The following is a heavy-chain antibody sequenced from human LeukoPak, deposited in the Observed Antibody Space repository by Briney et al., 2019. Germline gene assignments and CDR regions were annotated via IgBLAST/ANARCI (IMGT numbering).Heavy chain of an antibody. J-gene: IGHJ6*03. CDR3: AREGLVVPAAVIPSMDV. CDR1: GFTFDDYG. Sequence: GGSLRLSCAASGFTFDDYGMSWGRQAPGKGLEWVSGINWNGGSTGYADSVKGRFTISRDNAKNSLYLQMNSLRAEDTALYYCAREGLVVPAAVIPSMDVWGKGTTVTVSS. V-gene: IGHV3-20*04. D-gene: IGHD2-2*01. CDR2: INWNGGST.